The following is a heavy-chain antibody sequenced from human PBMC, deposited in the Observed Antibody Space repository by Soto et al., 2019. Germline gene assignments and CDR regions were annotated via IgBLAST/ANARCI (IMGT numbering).Heavy chain of an antibody. CDR2: ISGHNGKA. CDR3: ARKGYIGNFAMDV. CDR1: GYTFTSYY. D-gene: IGHD5-12*01. J-gene: IGHJ6*02. V-gene: IGHV1-18*04. Sequence: ASVTVSCTASGYTFTSYYMHWVRQAPGQGLEWMGWISGHNGKADYAENFQGRVIMTTDTSTATASMDLRGLRSDDTAVYYCARKGYIGNFAMDVWGQGTTVTVSS.